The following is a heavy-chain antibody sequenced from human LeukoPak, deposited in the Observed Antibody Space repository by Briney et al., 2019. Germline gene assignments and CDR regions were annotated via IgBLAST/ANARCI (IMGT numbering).Heavy chain of an antibody. D-gene: IGHD6-13*01. CDR3: ARVIAAAGTDYFDY. V-gene: IGHV1-18*01. J-gene: IGHJ4*02. Sequence: ASVKVSCKASGYTFTSYGISCVRQAPGQGLEWMGWISAYNGNTNYAQKLQGRVTMTTDTSTSTAYMELRSLRSDDTAVYYCARVIAAAGTDYFDYWGQGTLVTVSS. CDR2: ISAYNGNT. CDR1: GYTFTSYG.